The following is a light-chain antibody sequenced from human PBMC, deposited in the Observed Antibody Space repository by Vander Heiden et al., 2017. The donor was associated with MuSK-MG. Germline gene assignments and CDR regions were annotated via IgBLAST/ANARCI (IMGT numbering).Light chain of an antibody. CDR3: QQFPS. J-gene: IGKJ4*01. Sequence: QSPSSLSASVGDRVTITCQASQDISNYLNWYQQKPGKAPKLLIYDASNLETGVPSRFSGSGSGTDFTFTISSLQPEDIATYYCQQFPSFGGGTKVEIK. V-gene: IGKV1-33*01. CDR1: QDISNY. CDR2: DAS.